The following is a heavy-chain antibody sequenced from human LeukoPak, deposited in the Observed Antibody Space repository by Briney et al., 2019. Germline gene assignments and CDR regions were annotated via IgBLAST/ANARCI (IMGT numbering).Heavy chain of an antibody. V-gene: IGHV4-34*01. CDR2: INHSGST. D-gene: IGHD5-18*01. Sequence: SETLSLTCAVYGGSFSGYYWSWIRQPPGKGLEWIGEINHSGSTNYNPSLKGRVTISVDTSKNQFSLKLSSVTAADTAVYYCARGGQLWSYDAFDIWGQGTMVTVSS. CDR1: GGSFSGYY. CDR3: ARGGQLWSYDAFDI. J-gene: IGHJ3*02.